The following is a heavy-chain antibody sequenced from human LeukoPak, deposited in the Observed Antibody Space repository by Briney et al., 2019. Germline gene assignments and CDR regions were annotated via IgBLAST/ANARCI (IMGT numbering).Heavy chain of an antibody. D-gene: IGHD6-19*01. J-gene: IGHJ4*02. V-gene: IGHV3-74*01. Sequence: PGGSLRLSCAASGFTFSSYWMYWARQAPGKGLVWVSRINSDGSTTNYADSVKGRFTISRDNAKNTLYLQMNSLRAEDTAVYYCARNILSVAGTISWGQGTLVTVSS. CDR2: INSDGSTT. CDR3: ARNILSVAGTIS. CDR1: GFTFSSYW.